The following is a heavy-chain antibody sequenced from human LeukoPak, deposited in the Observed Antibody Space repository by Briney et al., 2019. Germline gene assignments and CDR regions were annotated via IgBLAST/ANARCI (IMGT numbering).Heavy chain of an antibody. J-gene: IGHJ4*02. CDR1: GFTFSDYY. V-gene: IGHV3-11*05. CDR2: ISSSSSYT. CDR3: ARGGSRTTDY. D-gene: IGHD1-14*01. Sequence: GGSLRLSCAASGFTFSDYYMSWLRQAPGKGREGVSYISSSSSYTNYADSVKGRFTISRDNAKNSLYLQMNSLRAEDTAVYYCARGGSRTTDYWGQGTLVTVSS.